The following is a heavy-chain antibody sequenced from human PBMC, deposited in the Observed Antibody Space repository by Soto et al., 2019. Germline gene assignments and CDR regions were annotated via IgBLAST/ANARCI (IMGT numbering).Heavy chain of an antibody. D-gene: IGHD2-21*02. V-gene: IGHV2-5*02. Sequence: SGPTLVNPTQTLTLTCTFSGFSLSTSGVGVGWIRQPPGKALEWLALIYWDDDKRYSPSLRSRLTISKDTSKNQVVLTMTNMDPVDTATYYCIQSRCGGDCLQSYASHYYYGLDVWGQGTTVTVSS. J-gene: IGHJ6*02. CDR1: GFSLSTSGVG. CDR3: IQSRCGGDCLQSYASHYYYGLDV. CDR2: IYWDDDK.